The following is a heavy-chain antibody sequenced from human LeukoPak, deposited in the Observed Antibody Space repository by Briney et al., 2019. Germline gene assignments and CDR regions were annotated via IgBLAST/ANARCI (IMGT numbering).Heavy chain of an antibody. CDR2: VYYSGST. CDR1: GGSISSYY. CDR3: ARSWGYDFWSGNLLDY. Sequence: SETLSLTCTVSGGSISSYYWAWIRQPPGKGLEWVGSVYYSGSTYYNPSLKSRVTVSIDMSKNQFSLKLSSVTAADTAMYYCARSWGYDFWSGNLLDYWGQGTLVTVSS. D-gene: IGHD3-3*01. V-gene: IGHV4-39*07. J-gene: IGHJ4*02.